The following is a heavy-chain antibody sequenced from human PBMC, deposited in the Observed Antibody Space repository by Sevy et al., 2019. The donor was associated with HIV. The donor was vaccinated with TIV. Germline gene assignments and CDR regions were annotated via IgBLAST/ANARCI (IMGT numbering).Heavy chain of an antibody. Sequence: SETLSLTCAVSAYSVSSAYSWGWIRQPPGKGLEWIGNIYQSGNTYYNPSLKSRVTISVDTSNNQFSLRLPSVTAADTAVYYCAXFGRLLIISGDVFEIWGQGTMVTVSS. D-gene: IGHD3-9*01. J-gene: IGHJ3*02. V-gene: IGHV4-38-2*01. CDR2: IYQSGNT. CDR3: AXFGRLLIISGDVFEI. CDR1: AYSVSSAYS.